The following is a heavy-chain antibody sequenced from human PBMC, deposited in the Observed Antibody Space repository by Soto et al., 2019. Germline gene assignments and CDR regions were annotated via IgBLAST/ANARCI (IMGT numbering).Heavy chain of an antibody. CDR1: GYTFSSQW. Sequence: GVSLRLSCAASGYTFSSQWMYWIRQVPGKGLVWVSRINGDGSSTRYADFVQGRFTISRDNAENTLYMQMNSLRAEDTAVYYCVRGAPFDYWGKGTLVTVSS. CDR3: VRGAPFDY. J-gene: IGHJ4*02. V-gene: IGHV3-74*01. CDR2: INGDGSST.